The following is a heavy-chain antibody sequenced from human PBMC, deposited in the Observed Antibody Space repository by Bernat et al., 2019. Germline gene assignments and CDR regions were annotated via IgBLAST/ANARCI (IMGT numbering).Heavy chain of an antibody. CDR3: ARDRAVGSGYFHFDY. J-gene: IGHJ4*02. CDR2: ISYDESNK. V-gene: IGHV3-30-3*01. CDR1: GFTFGSHA. D-gene: IGHD5-12*01. Sequence: QVQLVESGGGVVQPGRSLRLSCAASGFTFGSHAMHWVRQAPGKGLEWVAVISYDESNKFYADSVKGRFTISRDNSENTLYLQMNSLNTEDTAVYYCARDRAVGSGYFHFDYWGQGTLVTVSS.